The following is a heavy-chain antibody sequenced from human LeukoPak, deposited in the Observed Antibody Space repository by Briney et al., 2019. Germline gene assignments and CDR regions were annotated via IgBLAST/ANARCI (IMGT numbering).Heavy chain of an antibody. Sequence: ASVKVSCKSSGYTFTRYDINWVRQATGQGLEWMGWMNPNSGNTGYAQKLQGRVTMTRNTSISTAYMELSSLRSEDTAVYYCARGGGPGLRLGPYYYYYGMDVWGQGTTVTVSS. CDR1: GYTFTRYD. CDR2: MNPNSGNT. CDR3: ARGGGPGLRLGPYYYYYGMDV. D-gene: IGHD5-12*01. J-gene: IGHJ6*02. V-gene: IGHV1-8*01.